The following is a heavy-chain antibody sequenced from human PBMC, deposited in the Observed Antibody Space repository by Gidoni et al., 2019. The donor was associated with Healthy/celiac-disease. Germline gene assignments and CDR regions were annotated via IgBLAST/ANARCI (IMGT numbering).Heavy chain of an antibody. CDR2: INPNSGGT. CDR3: ARDRQNWNYRGGMDV. Sequence: QVQLVQSGAEVKKPGASVKVSCKASGYTFTGYYMHWVRQAPGQGLEWMGWINPNSGGTNYAQKLQGWVTMTRDTSISTAYMELSRLRSDDTAVYYCARDRQNWNYRGGMDVWGQGTTVTVSS. CDR1: GYTFTGYY. J-gene: IGHJ6*02. D-gene: IGHD1-7*01. V-gene: IGHV1-2*04.